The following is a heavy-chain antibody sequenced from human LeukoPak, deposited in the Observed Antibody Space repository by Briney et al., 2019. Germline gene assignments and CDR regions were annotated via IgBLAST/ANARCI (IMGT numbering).Heavy chain of an antibody. J-gene: IGHJ3*02. D-gene: IGHD3-16*02. CDR1: GYSISSGFY. Sequence: SETLSLTCSVSGYSISSGFYWSWIRQPPGKGLEWIGYIYYSGSTNYNPSLKSRVTISIDTSKNQFSLKLSSVTAADTAVYYCARDEGYYDYVWGSYRFNAFDIWGQGTMVTVSS. V-gene: IGHV4-61*01. CDR2: IYYSGST. CDR3: ARDEGYYDYVWGSYRFNAFDI.